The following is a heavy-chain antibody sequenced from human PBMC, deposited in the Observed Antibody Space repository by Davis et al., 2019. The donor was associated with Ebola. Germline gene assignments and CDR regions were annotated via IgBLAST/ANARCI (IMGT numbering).Heavy chain of an antibody. Sequence: PGGSLRLSCAASGFTFSSYSMNWVRQAPGKGLEWVSSISSSSSYIYYADSVKGRFTISRDNAKNSLYLQMNSLRAEDTAVYYCAREHTKYSSRFDYWGQGTTVTVSS. V-gene: IGHV3-21*01. J-gene: IGHJ4*03. CDR1: GFTFSSYS. CDR3: AREHTKYSSRFDY. D-gene: IGHD6-13*01. CDR2: ISSSSSYI.